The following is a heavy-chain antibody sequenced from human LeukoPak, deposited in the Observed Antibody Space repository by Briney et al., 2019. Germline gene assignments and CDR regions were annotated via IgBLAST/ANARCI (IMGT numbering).Heavy chain of an antibody. CDR2: ISGSGGST. D-gene: IGHD5-18*01. CDR1: GFTFSSYG. CDR3: SKAGDTNYYRYGDY. V-gene: IGHV3-23*01. J-gene: IGHJ4*02. Sequence: GGTLRLSCAASGFTFSSYGMSWVRQAPGKGLEWVSAISGSGGSTYYADSVKGRFTISRDNSKNTLYLQMNNLRGEDTALYYCSKAGDTNYYRYGDYWGQGTLVTVSS.